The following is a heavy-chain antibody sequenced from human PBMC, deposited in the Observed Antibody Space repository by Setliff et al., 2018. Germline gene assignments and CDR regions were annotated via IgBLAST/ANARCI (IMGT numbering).Heavy chain of an antibody. V-gene: IGHV3-7*01. CDR2: IKQDGSEK. D-gene: IGHD3-3*01. J-gene: IGHJ5*02. CDR1: GFTFSSYW. CDR3: ARDKLRFLENWFDP. Sequence: QAGGSLRLSCAASGFTFSSYWMSWVRQAPGKGLEWVANIKQDGSEKYYVDSVKGRFTISRDNAKNSLYLQMNSLRAEDTAVYHCARDKLRFLENWFDPWGQGTLVTVSS.